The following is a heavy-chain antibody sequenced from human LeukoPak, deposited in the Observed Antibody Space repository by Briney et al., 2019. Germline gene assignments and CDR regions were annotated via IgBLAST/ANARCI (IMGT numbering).Heavy chain of an antibody. Sequence: GGSLRLSCAASGFTFSSYSMTWVRQAPGKGLEWISYISGSGHIIYYADSVKGRFTISRDNAENSLSLQMSSLKAEDTAIYYCARLDYSRVYVYWGQGTLVTVSS. CDR1: GFTFSSYS. CDR2: ISGSGHII. J-gene: IGHJ4*02. CDR3: ARLDYSRVYVY. V-gene: IGHV3-48*04. D-gene: IGHD4-11*01.